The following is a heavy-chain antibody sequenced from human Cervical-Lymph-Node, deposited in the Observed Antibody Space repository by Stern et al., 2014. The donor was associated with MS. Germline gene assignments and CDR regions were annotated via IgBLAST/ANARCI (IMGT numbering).Heavy chain of an antibody. CDR2: ISGSSSTI. V-gene: IGHV3-48*01. CDR1: GFTFSHYS. CDR3: ARDDTGGAPLHY. J-gene: IGHJ4*02. Sequence: EVQLVESGRGLAQPGGSLRLSCTAFGFTFSHYSMHWVRQAPGKGMEWVSYISGSSSTIYYADSVKGRFTISRDNAKDSLYLQMNSLRAEDTAVYYCARDDTGGAPLHYWGQGTLVTVST. D-gene: IGHD3-16*01.